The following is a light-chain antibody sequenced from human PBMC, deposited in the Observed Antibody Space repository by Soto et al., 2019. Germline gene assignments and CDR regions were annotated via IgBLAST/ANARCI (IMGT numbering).Light chain of an antibody. CDR3: QQYVSSHLT. CDR1: QSFGNNY. J-gene: IGKJ4*01. Sequence: EIVLTQSPGTLSLSPGERATLSCKASQSFGNNYLAWYQQKPGQAPMLLIYGASTRATGIPDRFSGSGSGTDFTLIISRLEHQDFEVYYCQQYVSSHLTFGGGTKVDIK. V-gene: IGKV3-20*01. CDR2: GAS.